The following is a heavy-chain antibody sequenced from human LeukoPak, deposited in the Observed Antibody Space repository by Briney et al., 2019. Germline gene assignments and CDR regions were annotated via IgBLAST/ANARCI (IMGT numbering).Heavy chain of an antibody. J-gene: IGHJ4*02. V-gene: IGHV4-61*01. CDR2: IYYSGST. Sequence: SETLSLTRTVSGGSVSSGSYYWSWIRQPPGKGLEWIGYIYYSGSTNYNPSLKSRVTISVDTSKNQFSLKLSSVTAADKAVYYCAATEVVVPAAPFETFDYWGQGTLVTVSS. CDR1: GGSVSSGSYY. CDR3: AATEVVVPAAPFETFDY. D-gene: IGHD2-2*01.